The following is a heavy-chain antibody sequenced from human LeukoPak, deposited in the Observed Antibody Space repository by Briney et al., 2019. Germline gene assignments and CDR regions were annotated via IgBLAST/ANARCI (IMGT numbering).Heavy chain of an antibody. CDR1: GFTFSSYW. J-gene: IGHJ5*02. CDR3: ARGTYRLSPTWFDP. Sequence: GRSLRLSCAASGFTFSSYWMHWVRQAPGKGLVWYSRINSDGSSTTYADSVKGRFTISRENAKNTLYLQMNSLRAEDKAVYYCARGTYRLSPTWFDPWGEGTLVTVSS. CDR2: INSDGSST. V-gene: IGHV3-74*01. D-gene: IGHD1-14*01.